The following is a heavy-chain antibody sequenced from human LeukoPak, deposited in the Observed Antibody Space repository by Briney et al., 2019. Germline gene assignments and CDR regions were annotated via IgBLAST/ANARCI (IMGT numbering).Heavy chain of an antibody. Sequence: ASVKVSCKASGYTFTSYDINWVRQATGQGLEWMGWMNPNSGNTGYAQKFQGRVTMTRNTSISTAYMELSSLRSEDTAVYYCARVRTLRRYSGSWYSMGYWGQGTLVTVSS. J-gene: IGHJ4*02. CDR2: MNPNSGNT. CDR1: GYTFTSYD. CDR3: ARVRTLRRYSGSWYSMGY. D-gene: IGHD6-13*01. V-gene: IGHV1-8*01.